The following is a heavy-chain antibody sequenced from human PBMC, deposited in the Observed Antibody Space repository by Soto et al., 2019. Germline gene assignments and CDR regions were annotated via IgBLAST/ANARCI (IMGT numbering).Heavy chain of an antibody. D-gene: IGHD3-22*01. J-gene: IGHJ4*02. Sequence: PGGSLRLSCTASGFTFGDYAMSWFRQAPGKGLEWVGFIRSKAYGGTTEYAASVKGRFTISRDDSKSIAYLQMNSLKTEDTAVYYCTRVLSYYDSSGYRPLCDYWGQGTLVTVSS. V-gene: IGHV3-49*03. CDR1: GFTFGDYA. CDR2: IRSKAYGGTT. CDR3: TRVLSYYDSSGYRPLCDY.